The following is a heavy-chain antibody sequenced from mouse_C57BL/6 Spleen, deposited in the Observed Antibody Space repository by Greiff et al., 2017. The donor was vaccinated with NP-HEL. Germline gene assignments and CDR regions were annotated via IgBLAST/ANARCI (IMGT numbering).Heavy chain of an antibody. Sequence: DVQLVESEGGLVQPGSSMKLSCTASGFTFSDYYMAWVRQVPEKGLEWVANINYDGSSTYYLDSLKSRFIISRDNAKNILYLQMSSLKSEDTATYYCARVDSSGYVGYAMDYWGQGTSVTVSS. CDR3: ARVDSSGYVGYAMDY. CDR1: GFTFSDYY. D-gene: IGHD3-2*02. CDR2: INYDGSST. V-gene: IGHV5-16*01. J-gene: IGHJ4*01.